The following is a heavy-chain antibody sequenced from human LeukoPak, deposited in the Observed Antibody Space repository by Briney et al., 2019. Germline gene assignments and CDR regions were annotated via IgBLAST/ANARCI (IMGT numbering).Heavy chain of an antibody. CDR3: ARHSIVGATTFDY. CDR2: IYYSGST. D-gene: IGHD1-26*01. J-gene: IGHJ4*02. CDR1: GGSISGDY. Sequence: SETLSLTCTVSGGSISGDYWSWIRQSLQGLEWIGYIYYSGSTNYNPSLKSRVTISVDTSKNQFSLKLSSVTAADTALYYCARHSIVGATTFDYWGQGTLVTVSS. V-gene: IGHV4-59*01.